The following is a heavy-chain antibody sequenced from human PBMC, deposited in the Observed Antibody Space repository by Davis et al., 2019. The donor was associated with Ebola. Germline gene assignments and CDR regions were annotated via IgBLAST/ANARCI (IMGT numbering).Heavy chain of an antibody. Sequence: SETLSLTCAVYGGSFSGYYWSWIRQPPGKGLEWIGEIYHSGSTNYNPSLKSRVTISVDKSKNQFSLKLSSVTAADTAVYYCARGRGIYCSGGSCYPGLDYWGQGTLVTVSS. V-gene: IGHV4-34*01. J-gene: IGHJ4*02. D-gene: IGHD2-15*01. CDR2: IYHSGST. CDR3: ARGRGIYCSGGSCYPGLDY. CDR1: GGSFSGYY.